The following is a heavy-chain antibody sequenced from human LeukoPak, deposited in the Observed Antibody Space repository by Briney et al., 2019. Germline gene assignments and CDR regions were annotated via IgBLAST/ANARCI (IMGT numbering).Heavy chain of an antibody. CDR3: ARVQGGGYRTADY. V-gene: IGHV3-30*04. CDR1: GFTFSNYI. D-gene: IGHD6-19*01. CDR2: IIENGSNQ. Sequence: GRSLRLSCAASGFTFSNYIMHWVRQAPGKGLDWVAVIIENGSNQYYADSVKGRFTISRDNSKNTLFLQMNSLRGEDTAMYYCARVQGGGYRTADYWGQGTLVTISS. J-gene: IGHJ4*02.